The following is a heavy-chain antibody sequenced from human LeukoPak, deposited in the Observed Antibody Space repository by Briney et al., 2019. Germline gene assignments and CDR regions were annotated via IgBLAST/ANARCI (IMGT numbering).Heavy chain of an antibody. V-gene: IGHV3-15*01. D-gene: IGHD3-10*01. CDR3: GGSGADY. Sequence: GGSLRLSCAASGFTFSNAWMSWVRQAPGKGLEWVGRIKSKADGGTTDYAAPVQGRFTISRDDSKNTVFLQMSSLKTEDTAVYYCGGSGADYWGQGTLVTVSS. CDR2: IKSKADGGTT. J-gene: IGHJ4*02. CDR1: GFTFSNAW.